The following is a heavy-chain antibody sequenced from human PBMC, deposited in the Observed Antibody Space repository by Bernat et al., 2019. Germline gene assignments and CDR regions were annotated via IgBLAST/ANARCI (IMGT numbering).Heavy chain of an antibody. CDR3: AGPSADCSGVSCYRGVDAFEI. CDR2: DYYSGST. J-gene: IGHJ3*02. D-gene: IGHD2-15*01. V-gene: IGHV4-39*01. CDR1: GGSISSSSYY. Sequence: QLQLQESGPGLVKPSETLSLTCTVSGGSISSSSYYWGWIRQPPGKGLEWIGHDYYSGSTYYNPALRSRVTIHLDTAKNHFSLKLSSVTAADTAVYYCAGPSADCSGVSCYRGVDAFEIWGQGTMVTVSS.